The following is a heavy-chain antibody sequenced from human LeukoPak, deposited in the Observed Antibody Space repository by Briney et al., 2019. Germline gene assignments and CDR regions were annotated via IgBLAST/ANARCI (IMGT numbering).Heavy chain of an antibody. V-gene: IGHV1-2*06. D-gene: IGHD6-19*01. Sequence: ASVKVSCXASGYTFTGYYMHWVRQAPGQGLGWMGRINPNSGGTNYAQKFQGRVTMTRDTSISTAYMELSRLRSDDTAVYYCARSGYSSGWPRGGAFDIWGQGTMVTVSS. J-gene: IGHJ3*02. CDR1: GYTFTGYY. CDR3: ARSGYSSGWPRGGAFDI. CDR2: INPNSGGT.